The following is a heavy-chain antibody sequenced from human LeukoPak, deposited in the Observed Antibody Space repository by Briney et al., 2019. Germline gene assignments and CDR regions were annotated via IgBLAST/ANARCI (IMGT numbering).Heavy chain of an antibody. CDR1: GGSISSGGYY. Sequence: MPSQTLSLTCTVSGGSISSGGYYWSWIRQPPGKGLEWIGYIYHSGSTYYNPSLKSRVTISVDRSKNQFSLKLSSVTAADTAVYYCARVGGEQQLYGDYYYYYMDVWGKGTTVTVSS. CDR2: IYHSGST. CDR3: ARVGGEQQLYGDYYYYYMDV. V-gene: IGHV4-30-2*01. J-gene: IGHJ6*03. D-gene: IGHD6-13*01.